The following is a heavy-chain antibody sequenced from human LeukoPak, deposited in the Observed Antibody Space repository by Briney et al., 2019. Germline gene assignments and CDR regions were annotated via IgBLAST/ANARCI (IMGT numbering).Heavy chain of an antibody. CDR2: ISYPRSYQ. Sequence: GGSLRLSCDASGFTLSDYAMHWVRQAPGKGLEWVALISYPRSYQYYIDSVKGRFTSSRDDSKNTFYLQMNSLRAEDTALYYCAREYSDNSGYYYGLDTWGPGTLVTVAS. CDR1: GFTLSDYA. D-gene: IGHD3-22*01. CDR3: AREYSDNSGYYYGLDT. J-gene: IGHJ4*02. V-gene: IGHV3-30*14.